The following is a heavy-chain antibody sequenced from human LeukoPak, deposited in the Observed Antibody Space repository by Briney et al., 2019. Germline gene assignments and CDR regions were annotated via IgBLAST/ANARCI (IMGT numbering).Heavy chain of an antibody. CDR3: ARDTMATPLFDS. V-gene: IGHV1-2*02. D-gene: IGHD5-24*01. CDR1: GYTFTAYL. J-gene: IGHJ4*02. CDR2: IFPNSGKT. Sequence: ASVKVSCKTSGYTFTAYLIHWVRQAPGQGLEWMGWIFPNSGKTNYAQKFQGRVTLTRDTSINTAYMELSGLRSGDTAKYYCARDTMATPLFDSWGQGALVRVSS.